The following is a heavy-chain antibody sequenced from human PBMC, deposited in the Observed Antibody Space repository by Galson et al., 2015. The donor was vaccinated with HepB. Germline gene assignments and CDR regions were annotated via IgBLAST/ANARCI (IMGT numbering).Heavy chain of an antibody. CDR1: GDTFSSYS. CDR2: ISSSSSYI. V-gene: IGHV3-21*01. Sequence: SCKASGDTFSSYSMNWVRQAPGKGLEWVSSISSSSSYIYYADSVKGRFTISRDNAKNSLYLQMNSLRAEDTAVYYCARVPYCSSTSCYVYYYYYYMDVWGKGTTVTVSS. CDR3: ARVPYCSSTSCYVYYYYYYMDV. D-gene: IGHD2-2*01. J-gene: IGHJ6*03.